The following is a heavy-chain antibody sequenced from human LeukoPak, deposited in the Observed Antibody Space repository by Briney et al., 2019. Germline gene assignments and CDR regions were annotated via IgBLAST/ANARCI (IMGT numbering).Heavy chain of an antibody. Sequence: GSLRLSCVVSEFTFSTYSMNWIRQPPGKGLEWIGYIYYTGSTNYNSSLKSRVTISVDTSKNQFSLNLSSVTAADTAMYYCARAVLATKSEHWFDSWGQGTLVTVSS. J-gene: IGHJ5*01. CDR3: ARAVLATKSEHWFDS. CDR1: EFTFSTYS. V-gene: IGHV4-59*01. CDR2: IYYTGST. D-gene: IGHD2-8*01.